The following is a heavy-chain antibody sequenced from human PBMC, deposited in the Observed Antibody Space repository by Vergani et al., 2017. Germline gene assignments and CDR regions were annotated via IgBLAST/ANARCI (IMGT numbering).Heavy chain of an antibody. CDR1: GGSISSGSYY. CDR2: IYYSGST. V-gene: IGHV4-39*01. CDR3: ASPYYYFWSDDNWFDP. D-gene: IGHD3-3*01. J-gene: IGHJ5*02. Sequence: QVQLQESGPGLVKPSQTLSLTCTVSGGSISSGSYYWGWIRQPPGKGLEWIGSIYYSGSTYYNPSLKSRVTISIDTSKNQFSLNLSSVTAADTAVYYCASPYYYFWSDDNWFDPWGQGTLVTVSS.